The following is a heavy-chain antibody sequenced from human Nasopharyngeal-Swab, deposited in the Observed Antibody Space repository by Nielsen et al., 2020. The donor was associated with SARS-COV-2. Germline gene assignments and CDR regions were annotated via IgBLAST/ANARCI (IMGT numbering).Heavy chain of an antibody. V-gene: IGHV2-5*02. CDR3: THVVYDTAFDI. CDR1: GFSLTSSGLGVG. CDR2: LYWDDNK. D-gene: IGHD3-9*01. Sequence: SGPTLVKPTQTLTLSCDFSGFSLTSSGLGVGVAWIRQPPGKALEWLELLYWDDNKGYSPSLKSRLTITKDTSRNQVVFTMTNMDPVDTATYYCTHVVYDTAFDIWGQGTVVTVSS. J-gene: IGHJ3*02.